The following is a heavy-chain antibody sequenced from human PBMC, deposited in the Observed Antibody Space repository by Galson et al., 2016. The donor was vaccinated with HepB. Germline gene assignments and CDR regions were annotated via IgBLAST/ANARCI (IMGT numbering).Heavy chain of an antibody. Sequence: SLRLSCAASGFTFSTYAVSWVRQAPGKGLESVSSISGGGTTTSYADSVKGRFTISRDSSKNTLHLQMNSLGAEDTAVYYCARSLYGGNIDWGQGTLVTVSS. CDR1: GFTFSTYA. CDR2: ISGGGTTT. J-gene: IGHJ4*02. CDR3: ARSLYGGNID. D-gene: IGHD4-23*01. V-gene: IGHV3-23*01.